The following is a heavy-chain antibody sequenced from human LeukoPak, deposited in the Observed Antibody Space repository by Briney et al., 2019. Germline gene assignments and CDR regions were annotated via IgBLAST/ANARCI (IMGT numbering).Heavy chain of an antibody. Sequence: ASVKVSCKVSGYTLTELSMHWVRQAPGKGLEWMGGFDPEDGETIYAQKFQGRVTMTEDTSTSTAYMELRSLRSDDTAVYYCARDRISSGWPYYYYYYGMDVWGQGTTVTVSS. J-gene: IGHJ6*02. CDR1: GYTLTELS. CDR2: FDPEDGET. CDR3: ARDRISSGWPYYYYYYGMDV. D-gene: IGHD6-19*01. V-gene: IGHV1-24*01.